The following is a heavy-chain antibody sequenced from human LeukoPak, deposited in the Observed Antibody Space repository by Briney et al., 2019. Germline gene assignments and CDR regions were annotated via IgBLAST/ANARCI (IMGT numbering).Heavy chain of an antibody. J-gene: IGHJ4*02. Sequence: GGSLRLSCAASEFSFSNFWMHWVCQPPGKGLVLVSRINIDGTDANYADSVKGRFIISRDNFKNTLFLEMYSLRVEDTGVYYCARSGGGYFDYWGQGDMVTVSS. CDR2: INIDGTDA. CDR3: ARSGGGYFDY. CDR1: EFSFSNFW. D-gene: IGHD3-16*01. V-gene: IGHV3-74*01.